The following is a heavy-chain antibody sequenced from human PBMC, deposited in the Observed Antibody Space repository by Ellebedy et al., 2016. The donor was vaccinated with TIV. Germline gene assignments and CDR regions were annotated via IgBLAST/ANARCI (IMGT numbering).Heavy chain of an antibody. Sequence: PGGSLRLSCEASGFSFRSYWMSWVRQAPGKGLEWLANIYQGGSEQFYVDSVKGRFTISRDNAKNSVYLHMNSLRAEDTAVYYCARRGSYGDYAVQINSWLGLWGQGTLVIVSS. CDR2: IYQGGSEQ. CDR3: ARRGSYGDYAVQINSWLGL. J-gene: IGHJ5*02. CDR1: GFSFRSYW. D-gene: IGHD4-17*01. V-gene: IGHV3-7*01.